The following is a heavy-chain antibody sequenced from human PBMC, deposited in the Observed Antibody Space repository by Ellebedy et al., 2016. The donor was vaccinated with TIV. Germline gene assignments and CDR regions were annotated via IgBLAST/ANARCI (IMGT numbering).Heavy chain of an antibody. V-gene: IGHV4-34*01. CDR1: GGSFSGYY. Sequence: SETLSLTCAVYGGSFSGYYWSWIRQPPGKGLEWIGEINHSGSTNYNPSLKSRVTISVDTSKNQFSLKLSSVTAADTAVYYCARGVKGGSYLVNYWGQGTLVTVSS. CDR2: INHSGST. J-gene: IGHJ4*02. D-gene: IGHD1-26*01. CDR3: ARGVKGGSYLVNY.